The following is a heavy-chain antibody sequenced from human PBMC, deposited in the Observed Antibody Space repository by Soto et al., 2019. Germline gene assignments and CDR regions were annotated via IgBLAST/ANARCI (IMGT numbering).Heavy chain of an antibody. J-gene: IGHJ5*02. CDR1: GYTFTSYG. D-gene: IGHD3-3*01. CDR2: ISAYNGNT. Sequence: GASVKVSCKASGYTFTSYGISWVRQAPGQGLEWIGLISAYNGNTNYAQKLQGRVTMTTDTSTSTAYMELRSLRSDDTAVYYCARVAGDFWSVPGPDPWGQGTMVTVSS. CDR3: ARVAGDFWSVPGPDP. V-gene: IGHV1-18*01.